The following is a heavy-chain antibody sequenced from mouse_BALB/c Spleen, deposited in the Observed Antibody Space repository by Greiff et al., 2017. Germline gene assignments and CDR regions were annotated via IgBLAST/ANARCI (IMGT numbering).Heavy chain of an antibody. CDR3: ARGDYYRYDAEAWFAY. D-gene: IGHD2-14*01. Sequence: VQLKQSGPELVKPGASVKMSCKASGYTFTSYVMHWVKQKPGQGLEWIGYINPYNDGTKYNEKFKGKATLTSDKSSSTAYMELSSLTSEDSAVYYCARGDYYRYDAEAWFAYWGQGTLVTVSA. CDR2: INPYNDGT. J-gene: IGHJ3*01. V-gene: IGHV1-14*01. CDR1: GYTFTSYV.